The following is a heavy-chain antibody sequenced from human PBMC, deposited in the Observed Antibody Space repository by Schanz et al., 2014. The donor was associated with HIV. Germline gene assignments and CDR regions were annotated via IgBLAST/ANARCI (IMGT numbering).Heavy chain of an antibody. CDR2: ISYDGTKK. CDR1: GFTFSNYG. J-gene: IGHJ6*02. CDR3: AKDRNYYDSKYRGKGNYYYYYGMDV. Sequence: QVQLVESGGGVVRPGKSLRLSCEASGFTFSNYGMHWVRQAPGKGLEWVAVISYDGTKKNYADSMKGRFSISRDNSKNTVYLQMKSLRSNDTAVYYCAKDRNYYDSKYRGKGNYYYYYGMDVWGQGTTVTVSS. V-gene: IGHV3-30*18. D-gene: IGHD3-22*01.